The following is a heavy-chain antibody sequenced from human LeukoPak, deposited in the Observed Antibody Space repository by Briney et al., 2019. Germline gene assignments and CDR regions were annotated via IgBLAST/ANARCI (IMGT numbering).Heavy chain of an antibody. D-gene: IGHD3-10*02. V-gene: IGHV3-66*02. CDR3: AGNYYVEYFDI. CDR2: IYSGGST. CDR1: GFTVSSNY. Sequence: PGGSLRLSCAASGFTVSSNYMSWVRQAPGKGLEWASVIYSGGSTYYADSVKGRFTISRDNSKNTLYLQMNSLRAEDTAVYYCAGNYYVEYFDIWGQGTMVTVSS. J-gene: IGHJ3*02.